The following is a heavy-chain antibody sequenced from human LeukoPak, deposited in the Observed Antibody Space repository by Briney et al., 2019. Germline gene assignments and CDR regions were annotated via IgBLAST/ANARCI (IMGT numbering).Heavy chain of an antibody. V-gene: IGHV4-59*11. CDR2: IYYSGST. CDR1: GGSISSHY. J-gene: IGHJ4*02. D-gene: IGHD6-19*01. CDR3: ARASYSSGYY. Sequence: SETLSLTCTVSGGSISSHYWSWIRQPPGKGLEWIGYIYYSGSTNYNPSLKSRVTISVDTSKNQFSLKLSSVTAADTAVYYCARASYSSGYYWGQGTLVTVSS.